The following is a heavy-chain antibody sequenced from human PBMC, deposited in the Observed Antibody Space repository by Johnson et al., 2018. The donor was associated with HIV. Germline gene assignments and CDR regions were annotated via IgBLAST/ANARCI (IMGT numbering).Heavy chain of an antibody. J-gene: IGHJ3*02. CDR2: ISKDGSNK. CDR1: GFTVSSDG. V-gene: IGHV3-30*18. Sequence: QVQLVESGGGVVQPGRSLRLSCAASGFTVSSDGMHWVRQAPGKGLEWVTFISKDGSNKYYADSVKGRFTISRDNSNNTLYLQMNSLRAEDTAIYYCAKGLWGGSYPHDAYDIWGQGTMVTVSS. CDR3: AKGLWGGSYPHDAYDI. D-gene: IGHD1-26*01.